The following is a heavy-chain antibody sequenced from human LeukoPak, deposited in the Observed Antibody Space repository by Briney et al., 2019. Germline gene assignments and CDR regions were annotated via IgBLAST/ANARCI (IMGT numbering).Heavy chain of an antibody. CDR3: AIHWSPGRNWFDP. D-gene: IGHD3-3*01. Sequence: PSETLSLTCTVSGGSISGTDYYWGWLRQTPGEGLEWIGSIYYSGYAYFSPSLKSRVTISVDTSRNQFSLRVTSVGAADTGLYYCAIHWSPGRNWFDPWGQGALVTVSS. J-gene: IGHJ5*02. CDR2: IYYSGYA. CDR1: GGSISGTDYY. V-gene: IGHV4-39*01.